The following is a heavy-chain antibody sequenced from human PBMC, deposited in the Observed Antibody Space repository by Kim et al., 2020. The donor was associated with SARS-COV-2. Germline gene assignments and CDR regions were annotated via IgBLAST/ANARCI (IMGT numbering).Heavy chain of an antibody. CDR1: GFTFGDYA. D-gene: IGHD3-22*01. CDR3: TRITYDSSGYDGGY. CDR2: IRRRADGGTT. J-gene: IGHJ4*02. V-gene: IGHV3-49*04. Sequence: GGSLRLSCTASGFTFGDYAISWVRQAPGKGLECVGFIRRRADGGTTEYAAAVKGRFTISRDDSKIIAYLQMNSLKTEDTAVYDCTRITYDSSGYDGGYWGQGTLVTVSS.